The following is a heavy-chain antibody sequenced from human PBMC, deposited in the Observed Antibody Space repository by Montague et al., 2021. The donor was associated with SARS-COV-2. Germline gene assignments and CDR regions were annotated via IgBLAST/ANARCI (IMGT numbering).Heavy chain of an antibody. CDR3: VRADRRDPDTPHLYYYKGMDL. Sequence: CAISGDSVSSNTVAWNWFRQSPSRGLEWLGRTYYRSKWYNDYAVSMQSRVTINPDTSKNQVSLNLRSVTAADTAVYFCVRADRRDPDTPHLYYYKGMDLWGQGTTVTVSS. CDR1: GDSVSSNTVA. J-gene: IGHJ6*02. D-gene: IGHD2-15*01. CDR2: TYYRSKWYN. V-gene: IGHV6-1*01.